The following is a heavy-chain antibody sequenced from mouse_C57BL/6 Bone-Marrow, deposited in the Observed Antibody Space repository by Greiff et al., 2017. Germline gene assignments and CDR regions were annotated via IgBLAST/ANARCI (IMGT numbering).Heavy chain of an antibody. Sequence: QVQLQQSGPELVKPGASVKLSCKASGYTFTSYDINWVKQRPGQGLEWTGWIYPRGGSTKYNEKFKGKATLTVDTSSSTASMELHILTSEDSAVYFCARLEFDGSSGDWYFDVWGTGTTVTVSS. CDR1: GYTFTSYD. J-gene: IGHJ1*03. CDR3: ARLEFDGSSGDWYFDV. CDR2: IYPRGGST. D-gene: IGHD1-1*01. V-gene: IGHV1-85*01.